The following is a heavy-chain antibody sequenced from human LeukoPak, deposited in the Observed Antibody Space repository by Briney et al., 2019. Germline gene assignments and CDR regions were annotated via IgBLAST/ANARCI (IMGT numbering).Heavy chain of an antibody. Sequence: GASVKVSCKASGYTLTTYGFSWVRQAPGQGLEWMGWISAYNGNTNYAQKFRGRVTMTTDTSTSTAYMELRSLRSDDTAVYYCAREGLSADYWGQGTLVTVSS. CDR3: AREGLSADY. CDR1: GYTLTTYG. D-gene: IGHD3-16*02. J-gene: IGHJ4*02. V-gene: IGHV1-18*01. CDR2: ISAYNGNT.